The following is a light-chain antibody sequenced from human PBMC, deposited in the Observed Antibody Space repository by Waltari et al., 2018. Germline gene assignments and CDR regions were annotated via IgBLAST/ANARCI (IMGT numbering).Light chain of an antibody. V-gene: IGLV2-14*01. J-gene: IGLJ3*02. CDR3: NSYTGSNSWV. Sequence: QSALTQPASVSGSPGQSITISCYGTSSDVGFYNYVSWYQQHPGNAPKLIIYDVSQRPSGVSSRFSGSKSGNTASLTISGLQAEDEADYYCNSYTGSNSWVFGGGTKVTVL. CDR1: SSDVGFYNY. CDR2: DVS.